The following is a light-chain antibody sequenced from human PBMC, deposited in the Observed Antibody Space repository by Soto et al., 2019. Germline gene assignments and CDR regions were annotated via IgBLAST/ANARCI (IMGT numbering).Light chain of an antibody. J-gene: IGKJ1*01. CDR1: HNINTY. V-gene: IGKV1-39*01. Sequence: DIQMTQSPSSLSASVGERVTITCRASHNINTYLNWYQQRPGKAPKVLIYAASSLQSGVPSRFSGSGSWTDFTLTISSLQPEDFATYYCQQSYSSPRTFGQGTKVEI. CDR3: QQSYSSPRT. CDR2: AAS.